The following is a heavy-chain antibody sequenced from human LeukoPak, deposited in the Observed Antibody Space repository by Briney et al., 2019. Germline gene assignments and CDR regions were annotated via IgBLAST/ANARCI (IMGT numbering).Heavy chain of an antibody. CDR3: YDTSGH. D-gene: IGHD3-22*01. Sequence: GGSLRLSCTASGFTFGSWVIWVRQAPRKGLEWVASIKQDGSEKYYLDSVKGRFTMSRDSAKNSLYLQMSSLRAEDTAVYYCYDTSGHWGQGTLVTVSP. CDR1: GFTFGSW. V-gene: IGHV3-7*01. J-gene: IGHJ4*02. CDR2: IKQDGSEK.